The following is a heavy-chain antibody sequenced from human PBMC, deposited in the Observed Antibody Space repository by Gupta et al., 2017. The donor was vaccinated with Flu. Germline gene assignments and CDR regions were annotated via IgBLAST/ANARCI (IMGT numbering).Heavy chain of an antibody. CDR2: INPTSDGT. CDR3: ARGTPTSYQPLDY. Sequence: QVQLVQSGAEVKKPGAAVTVSCKASGYTFTGSYMHWVRQAPGQGLEWMGWINPTSDGTNYAKNFQCRVTMTRDTSISTAYMELSRLRSDDTAVYYCARGTPTSYQPLDYWGQGTLVTGSS. D-gene: IGHD2-2*01. V-gene: IGHV1-2*02. CDR1: GYTFTGSY. J-gene: IGHJ4*02.